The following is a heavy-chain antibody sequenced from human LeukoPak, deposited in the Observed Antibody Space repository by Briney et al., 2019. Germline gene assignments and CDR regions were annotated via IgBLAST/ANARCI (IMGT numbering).Heavy chain of an antibody. V-gene: IGHV3-48*03. J-gene: IGHJ4*02. D-gene: IGHD3-10*01. Sequence: PGGSLRLSCVVSGLTFSNFKMNWVRQAPGKGLEWVSYISDSGRTTFYADSVKGRFTISRDNAKNSLYLQMSSLRVEDTAVYYCARGRFGELPGRFDYWGQGTLVTVSS. CDR2: ISDSGRTT. CDR1: GLTFSNFK. CDR3: ARGRFGELPGRFDY.